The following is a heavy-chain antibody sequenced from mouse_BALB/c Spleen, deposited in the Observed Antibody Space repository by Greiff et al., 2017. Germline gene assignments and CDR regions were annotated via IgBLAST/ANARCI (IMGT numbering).Heavy chain of an antibody. V-gene: IGHV3-6*02. CDR3: AEGWYYYGSYCAMDY. J-gene: IGHJ4*01. CDR2: ISYDGSN. Sequence: DVKLVESGPGLVKPSQSLSLTCSVTGYSITSGYYWNWIRQFPGNKLEWMGYISYDGSNNYNPSLKNRISITRDTSKNQFFLKLNSVTTEDTATYYCAEGWYYYGSYCAMDYWGQGTSVTVSS. D-gene: IGHD1-2*01. CDR1: GYSITSGYY.